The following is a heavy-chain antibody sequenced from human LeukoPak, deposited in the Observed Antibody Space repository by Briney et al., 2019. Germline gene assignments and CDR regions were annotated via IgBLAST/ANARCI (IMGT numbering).Heavy chain of an antibody. CDR3: ARVDLGYCSSTSCYWTPLNYYYYGMDV. J-gene: IGHJ6*02. CDR1: GYTFTGYY. Sequence: ASVKVSCKASGYTFTGYYMHWVRQAPGQGLEWMGWINPNSGGTNYAQKFQGRVTMTRDTSISTAYMELSRLRSDDTAVYYCARVDLGYCSSTSCYWTPLNYYYYGMDVWGQGTPVTVSS. CDR2: INPNSGGT. V-gene: IGHV1-2*02. D-gene: IGHD2-2*01.